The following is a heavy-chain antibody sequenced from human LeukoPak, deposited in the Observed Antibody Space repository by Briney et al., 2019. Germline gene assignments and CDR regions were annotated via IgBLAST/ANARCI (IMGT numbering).Heavy chain of an antibody. CDR2: ISWNSGSI. V-gene: IGHV3-9*01. J-gene: IGHJ4*02. Sequence: GGSLRLSCAASGFTFDDYAMHWVRQAPGKGLEWVSGISWNSGSIGYADSVKGRFTISRDNAKNSLYLQMNSLRAEDTALYYCAKDRSSSSWAFDYWGQGTLVTVSS. CDR3: AKDRSSSSWAFDY. CDR1: GFTFDDYA. D-gene: IGHD6-6*01.